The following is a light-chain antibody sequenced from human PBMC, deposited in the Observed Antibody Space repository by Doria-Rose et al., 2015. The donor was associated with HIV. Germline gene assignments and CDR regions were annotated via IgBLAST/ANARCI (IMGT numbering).Light chain of an antibody. Sequence: DIRLTQSPESLGMSPGERATLNCKSNQSLLYTSKNYLARYQQKPGQPPKLLIYWASTRQSGVPARFSGSGSGTGFTLTISSLEAEDVAVYYCQQYYDTPSFGPGTTVDIK. CDR2: WAS. CDR3: QQYYDTPS. V-gene: IGKV4-1*01. J-gene: IGKJ3*01. CDR1: QSLLYTSKNY.